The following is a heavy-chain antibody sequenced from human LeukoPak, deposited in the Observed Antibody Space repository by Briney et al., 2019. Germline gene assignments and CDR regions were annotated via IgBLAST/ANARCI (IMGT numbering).Heavy chain of an antibody. CDR2: IIPIFGTA. D-gene: IGHD3-10*01. Sequence: ASVKVSCKASGGTFSSYAISWVRQAPGQGLEWMGGIIPIFGTANYAQKFQGRVTITADESTSTAYMELSSLRSEDTAVYYCARIPAYGSGSYLDYWGQGTLVTVSS. CDR1: GGTFSSYA. V-gene: IGHV1-69*13. CDR3: ARIPAYGSGSYLDY. J-gene: IGHJ4*02.